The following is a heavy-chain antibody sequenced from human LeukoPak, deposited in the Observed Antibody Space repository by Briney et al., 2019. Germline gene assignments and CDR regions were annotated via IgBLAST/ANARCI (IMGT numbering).Heavy chain of an antibody. CDR1: GGSFSGYY. CDR3: ARVTGSGIGYYFDY. Sequence: PSETLSLTCAVYGGSFSGYYWSWIRQPPGKGLEWIGEINHSGSTNYNPSLKSRVTISVDTSKNQFSLKLSSVTAADTAVYYCARVTGSGIGYYFDYWGQGTLVTVSS. V-gene: IGHV4-34*01. D-gene: IGHD3-10*01. J-gene: IGHJ4*02. CDR2: INHSGST.